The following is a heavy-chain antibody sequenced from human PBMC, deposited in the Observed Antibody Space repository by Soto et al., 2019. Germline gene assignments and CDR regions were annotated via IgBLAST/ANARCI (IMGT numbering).Heavy chain of an antibody. Sequence: ASVKVSCKASGGTFSSYAISWVRQAPGQGLEWMGGIIPIFGTANYAQKFQGRVTITADESTSTAYMELSSLRSEDTAVYYCARDGEDYYDSSGKFGWFDPWGQGTLVTVSS. CDR2: IIPIFGTA. J-gene: IGHJ5*02. CDR3: ARDGEDYYDSSGKFGWFDP. D-gene: IGHD3-22*01. CDR1: GGTFSSYA. V-gene: IGHV1-69*13.